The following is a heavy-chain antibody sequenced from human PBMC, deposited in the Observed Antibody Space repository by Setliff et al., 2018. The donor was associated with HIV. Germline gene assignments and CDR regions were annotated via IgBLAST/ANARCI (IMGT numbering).Heavy chain of an antibody. V-gene: IGHV1-18*01. CDR2: ISADNGDT. CDR1: GYTLTNYG. D-gene: IGHD4-17*01. Sequence: ASVKVSCKASGYTLTNYGISWVRQAPGQGLEWMGWISADNGDTNYPQKLQGRVTMTTDTSTGTAYVELRSLRSDDTAVYYCARVIDYGVLYWSYYMDVWGKGTTVTVSS. CDR3: ARVIDYGVLYWSYYMDV. J-gene: IGHJ6*03.